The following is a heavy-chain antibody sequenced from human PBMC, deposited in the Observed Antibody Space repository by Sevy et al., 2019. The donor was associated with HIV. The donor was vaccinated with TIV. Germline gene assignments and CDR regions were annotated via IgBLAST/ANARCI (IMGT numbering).Heavy chain of an antibody. V-gene: IGHV3-21*01. CDR3: ARDDCSSTSCYRPRPGDWFDP. D-gene: IGHD2-2*02. Sequence: GGSLRLSCAASEFTFSSYSMNWVRQAPGKGLEWVSSISSSSSYIYYEDSVKGRFTISGDNAKNSLYLQMNSLRAEDTDVYYCARDDCSSTSCYRPRPGDWFDPWGQGTQVTVSS. CDR1: EFTFSSYS. CDR2: ISSSSSYI. J-gene: IGHJ5*02.